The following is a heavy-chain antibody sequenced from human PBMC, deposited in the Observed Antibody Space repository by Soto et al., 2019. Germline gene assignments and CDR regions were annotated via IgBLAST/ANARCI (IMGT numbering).Heavy chain of an antibody. J-gene: IGHJ5*02. V-gene: IGHV4-61*01. CDR1: GGSVSSGSYY. D-gene: IGHD4-17*01. CDR2: IYYSGST. CDR3: ARNDDYGDYNNRFDP. Sequence: SETLSLTCTVSGGSVSSGSYYWSWIRQPPGKGLEWIGYIYYSGSTNYNPSLKSRVTISVDTSKNQFSLKLSSVTAADTAVYYCARNDDYGDYNNRFDPWGQGTLVTVSS.